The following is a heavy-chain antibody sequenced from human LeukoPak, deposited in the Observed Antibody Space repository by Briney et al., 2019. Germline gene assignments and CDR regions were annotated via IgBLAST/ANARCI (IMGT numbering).Heavy chain of an antibody. CDR2: INQDGSEK. V-gene: IGHV3-7*01. CDR1: GFTFSSYW. J-gene: IGHJ4*02. Sequence: GGSLRLSCAASGFTFSSYWMIWARQAPGKVLEWVAGINQDGSEKYYVDSVKGRFTIPRDNAQNSLYLQMNSLRAEDTAMYYCARARDCGSTSCWGLFDYWGQGTLVPVSS. D-gene: IGHD2-2*01. CDR3: ARARDCGSTSCWGLFDY.